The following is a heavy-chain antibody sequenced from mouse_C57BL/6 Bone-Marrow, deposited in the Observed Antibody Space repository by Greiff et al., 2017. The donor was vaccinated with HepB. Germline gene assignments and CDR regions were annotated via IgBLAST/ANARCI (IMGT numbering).Heavy chain of an antibody. CDR1: GYTFTSYG. D-gene: IGHD1-1*01. Sequence: QVQLLQSGAELARPGASVKLSCKASGYTFTSYGISWVKQRTGQGLEWIGEIYPRSGNTYYNEKFKGKATLTADKSSSTAYMELRSLTSEDSAVYFCARGHYYGSSYGFAYWGQGTLVTVSA. J-gene: IGHJ3*01. CDR2: IYPRSGNT. CDR3: ARGHYYGSSYGFAY. V-gene: IGHV1-81*01.